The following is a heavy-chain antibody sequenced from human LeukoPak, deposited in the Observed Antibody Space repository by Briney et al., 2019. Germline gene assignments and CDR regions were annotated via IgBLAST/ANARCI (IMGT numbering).Heavy chain of an antibody. CDR1: GFTFSSYA. J-gene: IGHJ5*02. D-gene: IGHD2-2*01. CDR2: ISGSGGST. V-gene: IGHV3-23*01. CDR3: AKDKYCSSSSCYDNWFDP. Sequence: GGSLRLSCAASGFTFSSYAMSWVRQAPGKGLEWVSAISGSGGSTYYADSVKGRFTTSRDNSKNTLYLQMNSLRAEDTAVYYCAKDKYCSSSSCYDNWFDPWGQGTLVTVSS.